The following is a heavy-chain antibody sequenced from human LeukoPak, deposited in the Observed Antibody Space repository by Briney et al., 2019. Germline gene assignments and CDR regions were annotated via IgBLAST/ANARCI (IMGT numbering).Heavy chain of an antibody. CDR3: ARGPLPGYDFWSGYYFDY. Sequence: GGSLRLSCAASGFSFSSYSMNWVRQAPGKGLEWVAYISSISGTIYYGDSVKGRFTISRDNAKKALYMQMNSLRDEDTAVYYCARGPLPGYDFWSGYYFDYWGRGTLVTVSS. J-gene: IGHJ4*02. V-gene: IGHV3-48*02. D-gene: IGHD3-3*01. CDR2: ISSISGTI. CDR1: GFSFSSYS.